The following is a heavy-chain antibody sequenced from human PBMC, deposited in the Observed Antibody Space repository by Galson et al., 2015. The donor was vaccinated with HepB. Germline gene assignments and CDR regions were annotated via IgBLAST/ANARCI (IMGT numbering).Heavy chain of an antibody. CDR1: GFTFSSDW. V-gene: IGHV3-7*01. CDR2: INTDGSEE. Sequence: SLRLSCAVSGFTFSSDWMSWVRQAPGKGLEWVGNINTDGSEEYYMDSVKGRFTISRDNSKNTLYLQMNSLRAEDTAVYYCARDNTLGITGTVLYWGQGTLVTVSS. J-gene: IGHJ4*02. CDR3: ARDNTLGITGTVLY. D-gene: IGHD1-20*01.